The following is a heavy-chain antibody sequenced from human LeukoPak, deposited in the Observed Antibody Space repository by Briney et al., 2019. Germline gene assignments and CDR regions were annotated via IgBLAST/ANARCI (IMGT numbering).Heavy chain of an antibody. CDR3: ARGRDYCSDY. Sequence: GGSLRLSCAASGFTFSNYAMNWVRQAPGKGLEWVAVTSYDGSHIYYPDSVKGRFTISRDNPKNTLYLQMNSLGPEDTALYYCARGRDYCSDYWGQGTLVTVSS. J-gene: IGHJ4*02. CDR1: GFTFSNYA. V-gene: IGHV3-30*04. CDR2: TSYDGSHI. D-gene: IGHD2-15*01.